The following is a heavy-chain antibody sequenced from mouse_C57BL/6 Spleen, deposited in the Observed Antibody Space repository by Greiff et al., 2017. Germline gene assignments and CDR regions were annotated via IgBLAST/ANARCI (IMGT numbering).Heavy chain of an antibody. D-gene: IGHD2-3*01. CDR1: GYTFTDYY. V-gene: IGHV1-76*01. CDR3: ARWLLDAMDY. CDR2: IYPGSGNT. J-gene: IGHJ4*01. Sequence: QVQLQQSGAELVRPGASVKLSCKASGYTFTDYYINWVKQRPGQGLEWIARIYPGSGNTYYNEKFKGKATLTAEKSSSTAYMQLSSLTSEDSAVYFCARWLLDAMDYWGQGTSVTVSS.